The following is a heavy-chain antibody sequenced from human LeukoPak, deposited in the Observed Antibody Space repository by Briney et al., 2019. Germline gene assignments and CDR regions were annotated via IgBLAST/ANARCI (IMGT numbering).Heavy chain of an antibody. J-gene: IGHJ4*02. Sequence: QSGGSLRLSCAASGFTFDDYAMHWVRQAPGKGLEWVSGISWNSGSIGYADSVKGRFTISRDNAKNSLYLQMNSLRAEDTAVYYCAKDLLYGDADYWGQGTLVTVSS. D-gene: IGHD4-17*01. CDR1: GFTFDDYA. V-gene: IGHV3-9*01. CDR3: AKDLLYGDADY. CDR2: ISWNSGSI.